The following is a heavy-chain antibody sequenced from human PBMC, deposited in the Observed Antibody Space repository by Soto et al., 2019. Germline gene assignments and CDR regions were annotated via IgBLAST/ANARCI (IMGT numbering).Heavy chain of an antibody. CDR1: GFSFDTYA. V-gene: IGHV3-23*01. CDR3: AKLGMTTINRDY. D-gene: IGHD5-12*01. Sequence: EAQLLESGGGLVQPGGSLRVSCAASGFSFDTYAMSWVRQAPGKGLEWVSTISGSGGNTYYADSVKGRFTISRDNSKHILYLQMTSRRAEDTALYYCAKLGMTTINRDYWGQGTQVTVSS. J-gene: IGHJ4*02. CDR2: ISGSGGNT.